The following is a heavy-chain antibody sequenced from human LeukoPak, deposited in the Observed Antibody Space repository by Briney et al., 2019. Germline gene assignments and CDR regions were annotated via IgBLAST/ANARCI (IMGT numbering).Heavy chain of an antibody. J-gene: IGHJ4*02. CDR1: GFTFSSYG. D-gene: IGHD1-7*01. Sequence: GGSLRLSCAASGFTFSSYGMHWVRQAPGKGLEWVAFIRYDGSNKYYADSVKGRFTISRDNSKNTLYLQMNSLRAEDTAVYYCAKDLHNWNYGVPTIDYWGQGTLVTVSS. CDR2: IRYDGSNK. V-gene: IGHV3-30*02. CDR3: AKDLHNWNYGVPTIDY.